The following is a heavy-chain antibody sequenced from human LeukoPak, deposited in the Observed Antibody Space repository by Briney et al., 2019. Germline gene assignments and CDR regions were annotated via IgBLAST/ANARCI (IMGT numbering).Heavy chain of an antibody. CDR1: GGSISSSSYY. CDR2: IYYSGST. CDR3: ARGYATGVRYFDL. D-gene: IGHD2-15*01. V-gene: IGHV4-39*01. J-gene: IGHJ2*01. Sequence: SETLSLTCTVSGGSISSSSYYWGWIRQPPGKGLEWIGSIYYSGSTYYNPSLKSRVTISVDTSKNQFSLKLSSVTAADTAVYYCARGYATGVRYFDLWGRGTLVTISS.